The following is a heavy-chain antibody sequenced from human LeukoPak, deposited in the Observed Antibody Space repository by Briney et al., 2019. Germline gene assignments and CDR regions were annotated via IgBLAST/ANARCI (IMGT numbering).Heavy chain of an antibody. CDR3: ARGGYGDYGIELTEYYFDY. CDR2: INPNSGGT. J-gene: IGHJ4*02. CDR1: GHTFTSNY. D-gene: IGHD4-17*01. Sequence: ASVKVSCKAFGHTFTSNYMHWVRQAPGQGLEWMGWINPNSGGTNYAQRFQGRVTMTRDTSISTAYMELSRLRSDDTAVYYCARGGYGDYGIELTEYYFDYWGQGTLVTVSS. V-gene: IGHV1-2*02.